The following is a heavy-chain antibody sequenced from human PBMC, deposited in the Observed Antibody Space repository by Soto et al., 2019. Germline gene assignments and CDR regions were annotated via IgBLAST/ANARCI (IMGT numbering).Heavy chain of an antibody. CDR2: FYASGST. J-gene: IGHJ5*02. CDR1: GRSIRGYC. V-gene: IGHV4-59*01. Sequence: SQTQSLTSTVAGRSIRGYCWRRILQPRGKGLEWIGYFYASGSTNQNPSLKSRVTMSVDTSKNQFSLKLSSVTAADTAVYYCARGKSLGYLVDLGPWGQGTLGTVSS. CDR3: ARGKSLGYLVDLGP. D-gene: IGHD5-18*01.